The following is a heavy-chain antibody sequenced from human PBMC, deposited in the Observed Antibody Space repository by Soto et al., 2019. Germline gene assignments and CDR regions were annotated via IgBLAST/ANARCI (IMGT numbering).Heavy chain of an antibody. V-gene: IGHV1-3*01. D-gene: IGHD3-10*01. Sequence: ASVKVSCKASGYTFTSYAMHWVRQAPGQRLEWMGWINAGNGNTKYSQKFQGRVTITRDTSASTAYMELSSLRSEDTAVYYCARDGILYYYGSGSYYYYYGMDVWGQGTTVTV. J-gene: IGHJ6*02. CDR2: INAGNGNT. CDR3: ARDGILYYYGSGSYYYYYGMDV. CDR1: GYTFTSYA.